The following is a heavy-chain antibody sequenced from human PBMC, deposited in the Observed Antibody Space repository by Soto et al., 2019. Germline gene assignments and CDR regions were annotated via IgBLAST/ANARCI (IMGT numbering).Heavy chain of an antibody. J-gene: IGHJ2*01. CDR2: ISYDGSNK. CDR1: GFTFSSYA. V-gene: IGHV3-30-3*01. CDR3: ARGSRVAGKNRYFDL. Sequence: QVQLVESGGGVVQPGRSLRLSCAASGFTFSSYAMHWVRQAPGKGLEWVAVISYDGSNKYYADSVKGRFTIARDNSKNARYLKMNSLRGDDTAVYDCARGSRVAGKNRYFDLWGRGTLVTVSS. D-gene: IGHD6-19*01.